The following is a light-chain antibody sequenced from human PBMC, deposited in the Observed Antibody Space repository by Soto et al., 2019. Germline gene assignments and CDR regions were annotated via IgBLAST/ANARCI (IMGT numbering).Light chain of an antibody. J-gene: IGLJ1*01. V-gene: IGLV2-14*01. CDR3: DSYTSGSSYV. CDR1: SSDVGGYNY. CDR2: DVS. Sequence: QSVLTQPASVSGSPGQSITISCTGTSSDVGGYNYVSWYQQHPGKAPKLMIYDVSYRPSGVSDRFSGSKSGNTASLTISGLQSEDEADYYCDSYTSGSSYVFGPGTKVTGL.